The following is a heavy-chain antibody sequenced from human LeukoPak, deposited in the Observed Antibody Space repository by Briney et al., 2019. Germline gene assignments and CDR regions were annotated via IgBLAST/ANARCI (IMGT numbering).Heavy chain of an antibody. J-gene: IGHJ4*02. D-gene: IGHD3-3*01. CDR2: ISSSGSTI. Sequence: GGSLRLSCAASGFIFSSYVMTWVRQAPGKGLESVSYISSSGSTILYADSVKGRFTISRDNAKNSLYLQMDSLRGEDTAVYYCARVWSGYSNSDYWGQRTLVTVSA. CDR1: GFIFSSYV. V-gene: IGHV3-48*01. CDR3: ARVWSGYSNSDY.